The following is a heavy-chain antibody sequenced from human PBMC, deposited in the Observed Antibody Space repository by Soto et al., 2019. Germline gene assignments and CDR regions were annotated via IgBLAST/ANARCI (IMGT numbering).Heavy chain of an antibody. D-gene: IGHD2-2*01. Sequence: GGSLRLSCAASGFTFSSYAMSWVRQAPGKGLEWVSAISGSGGSTYYADSVKGRFTISRDNSKNTLYLQMNSLRAEDTAVYYCAKESIVVVPAAMLVGWFDPWGQGTLVTVSS. CDR1: GFTFSSYA. V-gene: IGHV3-23*01. J-gene: IGHJ5*02. CDR2: ISGSGGST. CDR3: AKESIVVVPAAMLVGWFDP.